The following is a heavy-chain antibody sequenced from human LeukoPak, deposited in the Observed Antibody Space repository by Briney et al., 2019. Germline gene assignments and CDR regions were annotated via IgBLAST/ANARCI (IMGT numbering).Heavy chain of an antibody. CDR1: GFTFSSHW. CDR3: ATEHWGPNS. D-gene: IGHD3-16*01. Sequence: PGVSLRLLCAACGFTFSSHWMHCVRQAPGKALEWVANIKQDGSEENYVDSVKGRFTISRDNAKNSLFLQMSSLRGEDTALYYCATEHWGPNSWGQGTLVTVSS. J-gene: IGHJ4*02. V-gene: IGHV3-7*01. CDR2: IKQDGSEE.